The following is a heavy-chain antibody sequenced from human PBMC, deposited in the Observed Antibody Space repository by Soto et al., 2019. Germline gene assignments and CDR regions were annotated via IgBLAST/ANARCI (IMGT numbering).Heavy chain of an antibody. D-gene: IGHD3-10*01. CDR1: GGSISSGNYY. CDR2: ISYSGST. Sequence: PSETLSLTCTVSGGSISSGNYYWSWIRQPPGKGLEWIGFISYSGSTYYNASLKSRFTISVDTSKNQFSLNLSFVTAADTAVYYCARVYMVRGTIIRYFDYWGQGTLVTVSS. J-gene: IGHJ4*02. V-gene: IGHV4-30-4*01. CDR3: ARVYMVRGTIIRYFDY.